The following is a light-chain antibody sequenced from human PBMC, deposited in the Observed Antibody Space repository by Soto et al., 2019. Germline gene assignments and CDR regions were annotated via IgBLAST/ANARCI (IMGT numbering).Light chain of an antibody. Sequence: QSVLTQPPSASGTPGQSVSISCSGSSSNIGINYVFWYQQLPGTAPKLLIYRNNQRPSEVPDRFSCSKSGTSASLAISGLRSEDEADYFCATWDGSLSGPWVFGGGTKLTVL. J-gene: IGLJ3*02. V-gene: IGLV1-47*01. CDR3: ATWDGSLSGPWV. CDR1: SSNIGINY. CDR2: RNN.